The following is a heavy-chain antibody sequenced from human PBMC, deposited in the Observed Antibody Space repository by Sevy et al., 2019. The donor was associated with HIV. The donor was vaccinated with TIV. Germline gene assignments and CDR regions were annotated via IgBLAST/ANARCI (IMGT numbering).Heavy chain of an antibody. J-gene: IGHJ4*02. CDR2: IGTYNGVT. D-gene: IGHD6-6*01. CDR3: SREDLYGTSSWVEDH. V-gene: IGHV1-18*03. Sequence: ASVKVSCKASGYTFTTYGIIWVRQAPGQRLEWVGWIGTYNGVTNYTPSLQGRVTLTPDTSTNTAYMELRSLRSDDMAVYFCSREDLYGTSSWVEDHWGQGTLVTVSS. CDR1: GYTFTTYG.